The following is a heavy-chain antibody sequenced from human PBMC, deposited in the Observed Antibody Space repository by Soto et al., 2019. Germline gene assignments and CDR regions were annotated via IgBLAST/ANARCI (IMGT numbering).Heavy chain of an antibody. J-gene: IGHJ4*02. Sequence: QVQLVQSGAEVKKPGASVKVSCKASGYTFTSYGISWVRQAPGQGLEWIGWISAYNGNTNYAQKLQGRVTITTDTSTSTAYMDLRSLRSEDTAVDYCAREGDRGAAAVYWGQGTLVTVSS. CDR1: GYTFTSYG. CDR2: ISAYNGNT. CDR3: AREGDRGAAAVY. V-gene: IGHV1-18*01. D-gene: IGHD6-13*01.